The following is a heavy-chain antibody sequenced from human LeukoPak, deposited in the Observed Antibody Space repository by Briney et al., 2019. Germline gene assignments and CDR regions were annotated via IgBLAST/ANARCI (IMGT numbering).Heavy chain of an antibody. D-gene: IGHD4-17*01. V-gene: IGHV4-61*02. CDR3: AASVTTPVGY. CDR1: GGSLSSGRYY. CDR2: IYTSGST. Sequence: SQTLSLTCTVSGGSLSSGRYYWSWIRQPAGTGLEWIGRIYTSGSTNYNPSLKSRVTLSVDTSKNQFSLKLSSVTAADTAVYYCAASVTTPVGYWGQGTLVTVSS. J-gene: IGHJ4*02.